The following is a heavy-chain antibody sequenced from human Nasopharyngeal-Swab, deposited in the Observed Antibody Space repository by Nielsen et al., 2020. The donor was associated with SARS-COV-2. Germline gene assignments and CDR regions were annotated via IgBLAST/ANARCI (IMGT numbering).Heavy chain of an antibody. D-gene: IGHD3-9*01. CDR2: INAGNGNT. CDR1: GYTFTSYA. CDR3: ARDRNVLRYFDWLGWFDP. Sequence: SVKVSCKASGYTFTSYAMHWVRQAPGQRLEWMGWINAGNGNTKYSQKFQGRVTITRDTSASTAYMELSSLRSEDTAVYYCARDRNVLRYFDWLGWFDPWGQGTLVTVSS. J-gene: IGHJ5*02. V-gene: IGHV1-3*01.